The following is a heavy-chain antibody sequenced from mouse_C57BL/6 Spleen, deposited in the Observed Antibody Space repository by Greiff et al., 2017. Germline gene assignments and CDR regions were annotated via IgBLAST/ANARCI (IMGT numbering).Heavy chain of an antibody. V-gene: IGHV1-76*01. J-gene: IGHJ3*01. Sequence: QVQLQQSGAELVRPGASVKLSCKASGYTFTDYYINWVKQRPGQGLEWIARIYPGSGNTYYNEKFKGKATLTAEKSSSTAYMQLSSLTSEDSAVYCCARGSSGPAWFAYWGQGTLVTVSA. CDR3: ARGSSGPAWFAY. CDR1: GYTFTDYY. CDR2: IYPGSGNT. D-gene: IGHD3-2*02.